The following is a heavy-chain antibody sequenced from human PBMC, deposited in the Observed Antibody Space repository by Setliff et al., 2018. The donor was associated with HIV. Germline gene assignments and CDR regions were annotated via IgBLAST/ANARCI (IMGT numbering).Heavy chain of an antibody. V-gene: IGHV4-34*01. CDR3: ARVETTVTSRLDY. D-gene: IGHD4-17*01. J-gene: IGHJ4*02. CDR1: GGSFSGHS. CDR2: INHSGST. Sequence: PSETLSLTCAVYGGSFSGHSWTWIRQPPGEGLEWIGEINHSGSTNNNPALKSRVTISVDTSKNQFSLRLTSVTAADTAVYFCARVETTVTSRLDYWGQGTLVTVSS.